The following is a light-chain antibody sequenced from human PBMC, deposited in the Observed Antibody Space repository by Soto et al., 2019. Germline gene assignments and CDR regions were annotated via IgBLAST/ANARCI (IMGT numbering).Light chain of an antibody. CDR1: XSXXYSSNNKNY. V-gene: IGKV4-1*01. Sequence: DILMTHSPDSLAVXLXXXXXIXXXXXXSXXYSSNNKNYLAWYQQKPGQPPKLLIYWASTRESGVPDRFSGSGSGTDFTLTISSLQAEDVAVYYCQQYYSTPLTFGGVT. CDR2: WAS. J-gene: IGKJ4*01. CDR3: QQYYSTPLT.